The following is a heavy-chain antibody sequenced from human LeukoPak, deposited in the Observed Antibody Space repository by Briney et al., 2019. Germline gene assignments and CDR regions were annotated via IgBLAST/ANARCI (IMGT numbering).Heavy chain of an antibody. Sequence: GGSLRLSCAASGFTFSSYAMSWVRQAPGKGLERVSAISGSGGSTYYADSVKGRFTISRDNSKNTLYLQMNSLRAEDTAVYYCAITLCGGDCYKEDYFDYWGQGTLVTVSS. J-gene: IGHJ4*02. CDR3: AITLCGGDCYKEDYFDY. CDR2: ISGSGGST. CDR1: GFTFSSYA. D-gene: IGHD2-21*01. V-gene: IGHV3-23*01.